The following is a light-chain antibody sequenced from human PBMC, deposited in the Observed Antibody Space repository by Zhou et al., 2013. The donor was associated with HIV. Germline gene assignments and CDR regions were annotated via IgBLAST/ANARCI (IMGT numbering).Light chain of an antibody. CDR3: QQSYVTPLT. J-gene: IGKJ1*01. CDR2: AAS. V-gene: IGKV1-39*01. CDR1: QSISTF. Sequence: DIQMTQSPSSLSASVGDRVTITCRASQSISTFLNWYQHRPGTAPKLLIYAASSLQSGVPSRFSGSGSGTDFTLTISSLQPEDFATYYCQQSYVTPLTFGQGT.